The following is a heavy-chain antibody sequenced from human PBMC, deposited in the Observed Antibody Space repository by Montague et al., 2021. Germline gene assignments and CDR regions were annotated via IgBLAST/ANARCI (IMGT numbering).Heavy chain of an antibody. J-gene: IGHJ5*02. CDR1: GFSLSTSGAG. Sequence: PALVKPTQTLTLICTFSGFSLSTSGAGVGWIRQPPGKALEWLAPIYWDDDKRYSSSLKSRLTISKDTSKNQVVLTLTDIDPADTATYYCAHRVEDATGHNWFDPWGQGTLVTVSS. V-gene: IGHV2-5*02. D-gene: IGHD1-1*01. CDR3: AHRVEDATGHNWFDP. CDR2: IYWDDDK.